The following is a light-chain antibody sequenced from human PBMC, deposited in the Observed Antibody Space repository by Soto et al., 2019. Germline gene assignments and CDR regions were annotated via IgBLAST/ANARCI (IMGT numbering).Light chain of an antibody. CDR3: RSYTSSSPYV. J-gene: IGLJ1*01. CDR1: SSDVGGYNY. Sequence: QSVLTQPASVSGSPGQSVTISCTGTSSDVGGYNYVSWYQQHPGKAPKLRIYDVSNRPSGVSKRFSGSKSGNTASLPLSGLQADEEDYYYRRSYTSSSPYVFGTRTKLTVL. CDR2: DVS. V-gene: IGLV2-14*01.